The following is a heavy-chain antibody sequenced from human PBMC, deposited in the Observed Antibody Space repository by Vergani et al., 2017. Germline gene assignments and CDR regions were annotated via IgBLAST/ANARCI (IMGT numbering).Heavy chain of an antibody. CDR2: ISSSGSTI. D-gene: IGHD3-22*01. CDR3: AGARYYYDSSGYRPVDY. Sequence: QVQLVESGGGLVKPGGSLRLSCAASGFTFSDYYMSWIRQAPGKGLEWVSYISSSGSTIYYEDSVKGRFTISRDNAKNSLYLQMNSLRAEDTAVYYCAGARYYYDSSGYRPVDYWGQGTLVTVSS. CDR1: GFTFSDYY. J-gene: IGHJ4*02. V-gene: IGHV3-11*01.